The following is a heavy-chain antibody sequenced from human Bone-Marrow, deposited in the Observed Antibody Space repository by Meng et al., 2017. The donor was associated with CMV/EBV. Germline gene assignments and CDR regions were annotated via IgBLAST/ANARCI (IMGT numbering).Heavy chain of an antibody. Sequence: ASVKVSCKVSGYTLTELSRHWVRQAPGKGLEWMGGFDPEDGETIYAQKFQGRVTMTRDTPISTAYMELSSLRSDDTAVYYCARDKTGTKFDNWGQGTLVTVSS. J-gene: IGHJ4*02. CDR1: GYTLTELS. CDR3: ARDKTGTKFDN. V-gene: IGHV1-24*01. CDR2: FDPEDGET. D-gene: IGHD1-1*01.